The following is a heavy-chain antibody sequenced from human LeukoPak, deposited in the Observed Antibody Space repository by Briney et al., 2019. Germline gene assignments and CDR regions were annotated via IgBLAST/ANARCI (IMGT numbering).Heavy chain of an antibody. Sequence: ASVKVSCKASGYTFTSYGISWVRQAPGQGLEWMGWISAYNSNTNYAQKLQGRVTMTTDTSTSTAYMELRSLRSDDTAVYYCARGGPYYDSSGYSDYWGQGTLVTVSS. CDR1: GYTFTSYG. V-gene: IGHV1-18*01. CDR2: ISAYNSNT. J-gene: IGHJ4*02. CDR3: ARGGPYYDSSGYSDY. D-gene: IGHD3-22*01.